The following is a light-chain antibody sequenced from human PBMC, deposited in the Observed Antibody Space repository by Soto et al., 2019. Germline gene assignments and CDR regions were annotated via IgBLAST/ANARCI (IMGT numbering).Light chain of an antibody. CDR2: GAS. CDR3: QQYVASPYT. Sequence: EIVLTHSPATLSCCAGERATLSCRASQSVSSYLAWYQQKPGQAPRLLIYGASSRATGIPDRFSGSGSGTDFTLTISRLEPEDFAVYYCQQYVASPYTFGQGTKVDIK. CDR1: QSVSSY. V-gene: IGKV3-20*01. J-gene: IGKJ2*01.